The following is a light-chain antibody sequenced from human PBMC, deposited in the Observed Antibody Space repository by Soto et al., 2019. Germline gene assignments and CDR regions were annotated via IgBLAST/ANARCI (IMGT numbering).Light chain of an antibody. V-gene: IGKV3-20*01. CDR1: QSVISY. CDR2: GAS. J-gene: IGKJ1*01. CDR3: QQYGSSPRT. Sequence: EVVLTQSPGTLSLSPGERATLSCRASQSVISYLAWYQQKPGQAPRLLIYGASSRATGIPARFSGSGSGTDFTLTISRLEPEDLAVYYCQQYGSSPRTFGQGTKVEIK.